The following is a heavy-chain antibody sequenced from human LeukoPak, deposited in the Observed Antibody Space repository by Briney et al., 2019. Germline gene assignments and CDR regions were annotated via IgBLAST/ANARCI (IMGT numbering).Heavy chain of an antibody. CDR2: IHDSGST. CDR3: ARLDAAAGRYLQFFY. CDR1: GGSISNYY. J-gene: IGHJ4*02. D-gene: IGHD5-24*01. V-gene: IGHV4-59*08. Sequence: PSETLSLTCTVSGGSISNYYWSWIRQSPEKGLEWIGYIHDSGSTNYNPSLKSRVTTSVDTSKNQFSLKLSSVTAADTAVYYCARLDAAAGRYLQFFYWGQGTLVTVSS.